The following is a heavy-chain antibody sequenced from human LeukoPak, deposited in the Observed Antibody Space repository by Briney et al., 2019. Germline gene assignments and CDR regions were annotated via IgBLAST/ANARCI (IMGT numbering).Heavy chain of an antibody. CDR1: GYTFTSYC. CDR3: ARDPLKTTGYFDF. V-gene: IGHV1-46*01. D-gene: IGHD4-17*01. J-gene: IGHJ4*02. Sequence: GASVKVSCKASGYTFTSYCMHWVRQAPGQGLEWMGIINPSGGSTSYAQQFQGRVTTTRDTSTSTVYMELSSLRSEDTAVYYCARDPLKTTGYFDFWGQGTLVTVSS. CDR2: INPSGGST.